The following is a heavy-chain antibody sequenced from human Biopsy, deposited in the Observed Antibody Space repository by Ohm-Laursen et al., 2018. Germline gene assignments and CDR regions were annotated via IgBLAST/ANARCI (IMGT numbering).Heavy chain of an antibody. V-gene: IGHV3-9*01. CDR2: ISWSSGTI. Sequence: SLRLSCSASGFRFDDYAMQWVRQAPGKGLEWVSGISWSSGTIGYADSVKGRFTVSRDNAKNSLFLQMNGLRVEDTALYYCVKSAYSSGFWEASDYWGQGTLVTVSS. CDR1: GFRFDDYA. J-gene: IGHJ4*02. CDR3: VKSAYSSGFWEASDY. D-gene: IGHD6-19*01.